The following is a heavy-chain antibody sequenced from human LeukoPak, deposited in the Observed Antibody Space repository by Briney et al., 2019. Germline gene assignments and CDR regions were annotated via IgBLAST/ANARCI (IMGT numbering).Heavy chain of an antibody. CDR1: GFTFDDYA. CDR3: AKDIAPQLAAAGHFDY. CDR2: ISWNSCSI. V-gene: IGHV3-9*01. J-gene: IGHJ4*02. Sequence: GRSLRLSCAASGFTFDDYAMHWVRQAPGKGLEWVSGISWNSCSIGYADSVKGRFTISRDNAKNSLYLQMNSLRAEDTALYYCAKDIAPQLAAAGHFDYWGQGTLVTVSS. D-gene: IGHD6-13*01.